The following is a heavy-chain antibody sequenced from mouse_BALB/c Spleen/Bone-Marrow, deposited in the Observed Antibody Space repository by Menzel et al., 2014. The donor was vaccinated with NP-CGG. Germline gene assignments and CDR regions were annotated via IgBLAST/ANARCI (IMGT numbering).Heavy chain of an antibody. CDR3: ARVWYFDY. J-gene: IGHJ2*01. V-gene: IGHV5-6-3*01. CDR1: GFTFSSYG. Sequence: DVMLVESGGGLVQPGGSLKLSCAASGFTFSSYGMSWVRQTPDKRLELVATINSNGGSTYYPDSVKGRFTISRDNAKNTLYLQMSSLKSEDTAMYYCARVWYFDYWGQG. CDR2: INSNGGST.